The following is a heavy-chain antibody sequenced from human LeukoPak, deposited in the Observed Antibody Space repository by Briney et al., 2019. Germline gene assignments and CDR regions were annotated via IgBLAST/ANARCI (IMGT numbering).Heavy chain of an antibody. CDR3: ARDRGTIAAAFP. Sequence: SETLSLTCTVSGGSISSYYWSWIRQPAGKGLEWIGRIYTSGSTNYDPSLKSRVTMSVDTSKNQFSLKLSSVTVADTAVYYCARDRGTIAAAFPWGQGTLVTVSS. V-gene: IGHV4-4*07. CDR2: IYTSGST. CDR1: GGSISSYY. J-gene: IGHJ5*02. D-gene: IGHD6-13*01.